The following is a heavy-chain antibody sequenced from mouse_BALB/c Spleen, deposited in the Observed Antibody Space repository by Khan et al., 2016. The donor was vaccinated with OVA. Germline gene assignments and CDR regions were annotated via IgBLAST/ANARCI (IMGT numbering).Heavy chain of an antibody. CDR1: GYTFSTYW. V-gene: IGHV1-9*01. Sequence: QVQLKESGAELMKPGASVKISCKATGYTFSTYWIEWVKQRPGHGLEWIGEILPGSGSINYNENFKGKATFTADTSSNTAFMQFSSLTSEDSAVYCGARGDYSPAMDYWGQGTSVTVSS. J-gene: IGHJ4*01. CDR3: ARGDYSPAMDY. D-gene: IGHD2-12*01. CDR2: ILPGSGSI.